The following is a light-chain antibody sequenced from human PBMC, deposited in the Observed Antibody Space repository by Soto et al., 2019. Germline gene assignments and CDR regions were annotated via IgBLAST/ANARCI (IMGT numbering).Light chain of an antibody. V-gene: IGKV3-15*01. Sequence: EIVMTQSPATLSVSPGERATLSCRASQSVSSNFAWYQQKPCQAPRLLISGASTRATGIPARFSGSRSGTDFTLTISSLQSEDFAVYYCQQYYNWPYYFGQGTKLEIK. CDR3: QQYYNWPYY. CDR1: QSVSSN. CDR2: GAS. J-gene: IGKJ2*01.